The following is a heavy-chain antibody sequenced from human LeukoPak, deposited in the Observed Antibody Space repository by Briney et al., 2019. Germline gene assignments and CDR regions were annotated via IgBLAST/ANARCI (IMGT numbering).Heavy chain of an antibody. CDR2: ISWNSGST. D-gene: IGHD1-14*01. CDR3: ATPGGMTEFDY. J-gene: IGHJ4*02. Sequence: PGGSLRLSCAASGFTFDDYAMHWVRQAPGKGLEWVSGISWNSGSTYYADSVKGRFTISRDNSKNTLYLQMNSLRAEDTAVYYCATPGGMTEFDYWGQGTLVTVSS. V-gene: IGHV3-23*01. CDR1: GFTFDDYA.